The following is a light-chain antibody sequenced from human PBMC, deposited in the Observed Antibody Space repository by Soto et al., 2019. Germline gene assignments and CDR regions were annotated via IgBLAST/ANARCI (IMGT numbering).Light chain of an antibody. Sequence: EIVMTQSPATLSVSPGERATLSCRASQSINSSLAWYQQKPDQSPRLLIYGASTRATGIPARFSGSASGTEFSLTVSSLQSEDFAVYYCQQYNNWPLTFGGGTKVEIK. V-gene: IGKV3-15*01. CDR1: QSINSS. J-gene: IGKJ4*01. CDR3: QQYNNWPLT. CDR2: GAS.